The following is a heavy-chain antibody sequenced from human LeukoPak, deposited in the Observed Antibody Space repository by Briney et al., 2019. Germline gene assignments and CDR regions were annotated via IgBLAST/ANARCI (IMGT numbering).Heavy chain of an antibody. D-gene: IGHD2-2*01. CDR3: ARSPTAINGYFDP. CDR2: ISDSGGNT. V-gene: IGHV3-23*01. Sequence: GGSLRLSCAASGFTFNTYAMSWVRQAPWERLQWVSGISDSGGNTYYADSVRGRFTISRDNSKNTLYLQMNSLRADDTAVYYCARSPTAINGYFDPWGQGTLVTVSS. CDR1: GFTFNTYA. J-gene: IGHJ5*02.